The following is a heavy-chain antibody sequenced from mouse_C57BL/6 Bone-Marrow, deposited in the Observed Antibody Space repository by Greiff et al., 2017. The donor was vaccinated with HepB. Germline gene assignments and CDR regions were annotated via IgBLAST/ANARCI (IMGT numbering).Heavy chain of an antibody. CDR3: ARSYGSSYGGFFDY. V-gene: IGHV1-82*01. Sequence: QVQLKQSGPELVKPGASVKISCKASGYSFSSSWMNWVKQRPGKGLEWIGRIYPGDGDTNYNGKFKGKATLTADKSSSTAYMQLSSLTSEDSAVYFCARSYGSSYGGFFDYWGQGTTLTVSS. CDR2: IYPGDGDT. D-gene: IGHD1-1*01. CDR1: GYSFSSSW. J-gene: IGHJ2*01.